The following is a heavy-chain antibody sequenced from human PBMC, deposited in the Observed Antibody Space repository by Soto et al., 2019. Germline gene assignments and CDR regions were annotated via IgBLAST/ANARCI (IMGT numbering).Heavy chain of an antibody. Sequence: EVQLVESGGGLVQPGGSLRLSCAASGFTFSSYEMNWVRQAPGKGLEWVSYISSSGSTIYYADSVKGRFTISRDNAQNSLYLQMNSLRAEDTAVYYCARGRAIESPPYGMDVWGQGTTVTVSS. V-gene: IGHV3-48*03. D-gene: IGHD2-2*02. CDR3: ARGRAIESPPYGMDV. CDR2: ISSSGSTI. CDR1: GFTFSSYE. J-gene: IGHJ6*02.